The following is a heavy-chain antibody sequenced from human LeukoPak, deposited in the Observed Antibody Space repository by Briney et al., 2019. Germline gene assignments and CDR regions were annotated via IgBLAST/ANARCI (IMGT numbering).Heavy chain of an antibody. CDR2: FDPEGGET. J-gene: IGHJ6*04. Sequence: ASVKVSCKVSGYTLTELSMHWVRQAPGKGLEWMGGFDPEGGETIYAQKFQGRVTMTEDTSTDTAYMELSSLRSEDTAVYYCATRDCSSTSCYRNYYYGMDVWGKGTTVTVSS. CDR1: GYTLTELS. V-gene: IGHV1-24*01. D-gene: IGHD2-2*01. CDR3: ATRDCSSTSCYRNYYYGMDV.